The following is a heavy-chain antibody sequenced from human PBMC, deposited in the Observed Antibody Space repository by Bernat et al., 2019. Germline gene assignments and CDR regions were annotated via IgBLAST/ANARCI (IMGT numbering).Heavy chain of an antibody. CDR3: ARSRYSSSWPGDY. J-gene: IGHJ4*02. Sequence: EVQLVESGGGLVQPGGSLRLSCAASGFTVSSNYMSWVRQAPGKGLELVSVIYSGGSTYYADSVKGRFTISRDNSKNTLYLQMNSLRAEDTAVYYCARSRYSSSWPGDYWGQGTLVTVSS. CDR1: GFTVSSNY. D-gene: IGHD6-13*01. V-gene: IGHV3-66*01. CDR2: IYSGGST.